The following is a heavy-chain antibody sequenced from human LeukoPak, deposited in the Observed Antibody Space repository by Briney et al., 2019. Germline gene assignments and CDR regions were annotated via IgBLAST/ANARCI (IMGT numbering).Heavy chain of an antibody. J-gene: IGHJ4*02. CDR3: ARGGYSYGRSKFDY. CDR1: GFTFDDYA. D-gene: IGHD5-18*01. CDR2: ISWNSGSI. Sequence: SGGSLRLSCAASGFTFDDYAMHWVRQAPGKGLEWVSGISWNSGSIGYADFVKGRFTISRDNAKNPLYLQMNSLRAEDMALYYCARGGYSYGRSKFDYWGQGTLVTVSS. V-gene: IGHV3-9*03.